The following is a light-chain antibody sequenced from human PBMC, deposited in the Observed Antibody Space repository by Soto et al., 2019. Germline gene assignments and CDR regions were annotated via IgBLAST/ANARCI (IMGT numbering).Light chain of an antibody. CDR2: WAS. V-gene: IGKV4-1*01. J-gene: IGKJ2*01. CDR1: QSVLYSSNNKNY. Sequence: DIVMTQSPDSLAVSLGERATINCKSSQSVLYSSNNKNYLAWYQQKPGQPPNLLIYWASTRESGVPDRFSGSGSGTDFTLTISSLQAEDVAVYYCQQYYSTPYNFGQGTKLEIK. CDR3: QQYYSTPYN.